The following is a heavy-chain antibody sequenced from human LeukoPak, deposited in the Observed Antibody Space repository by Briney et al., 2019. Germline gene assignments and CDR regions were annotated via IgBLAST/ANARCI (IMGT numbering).Heavy chain of an antibody. J-gene: IGHJ3*02. D-gene: IGHD3-3*01. Sequence: GGSLRLSCAASGFTFDDYGMNWVRHAPGKGLGWVSGIYWNGDRSDYVDSVKGRFTISRDNAKNSLYLQMNSLRAEDTALYYCARSRITIFGVITRGAFDIWGQGTMVTVSS. CDR1: GFTFDDYG. CDR3: ARSRITIFGVITRGAFDI. CDR2: IYWNGDRS. V-gene: IGHV3-20*04.